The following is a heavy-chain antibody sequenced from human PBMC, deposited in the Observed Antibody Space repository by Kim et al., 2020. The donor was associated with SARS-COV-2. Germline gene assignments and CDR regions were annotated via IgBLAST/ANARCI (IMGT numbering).Heavy chain of an antibody. CDR3: SRGILLYSCGGFGY. Sequence: SETLSLTCTVSGGSISSGGYYWSWIRQHPGKGLEWIGYIYYSGSTYYNPSLKSRVTISVDTSKNQFSLKLSSVTAADTAVYYCSRGILLYSCGGFGYWGQGTLGTVSS. CDR1: GGSISSGGYY. J-gene: IGHJ4*02. V-gene: IGHV4-31*03. CDR2: IYYSGST. D-gene: IGHD6-19*01.